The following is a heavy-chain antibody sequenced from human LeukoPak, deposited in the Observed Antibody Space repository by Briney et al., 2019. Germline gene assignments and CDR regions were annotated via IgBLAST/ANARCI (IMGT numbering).Heavy chain of an antibody. V-gene: IGHV3-7*04. CDR2: INQGGSEK. Sequence: AGGSLRLSCAASGFTFNNYYMSWVRQAPGKGLEWVANINQGGSEKYYVDSVKGRFTISRDNAKNSLYLQMNSLRAEDTAVYYCVRGRNPDRITIIRPKEYYYMDVWGRGTTVTVSS. CDR1: GFTFNNYY. CDR3: VRGRNPDRITIIRPKEYYYMDV. J-gene: IGHJ6*03. D-gene: IGHD3-10*01.